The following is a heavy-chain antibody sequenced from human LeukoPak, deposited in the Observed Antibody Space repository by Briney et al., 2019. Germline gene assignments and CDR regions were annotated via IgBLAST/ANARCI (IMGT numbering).Heavy chain of an antibody. CDR2: IYYSGRT. Sequence: PSETLSLTCTIFGDSVSRSDSYWDWIRQPPGKGLEWIGTIYYSGRTYYSPSLKSRVTLSVDMSNNQFSLTLSSVTAADMALYFCARRRYYDSSGYLEWGQGTLVTVSS. D-gene: IGHD3-22*01. V-gene: IGHV4-39*01. CDR3: ARRRYYDSSGYLE. CDR1: GDSVSRSDSY. J-gene: IGHJ1*01.